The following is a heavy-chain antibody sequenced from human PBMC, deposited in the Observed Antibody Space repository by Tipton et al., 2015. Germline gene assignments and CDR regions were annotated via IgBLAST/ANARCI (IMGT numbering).Heavy chain of an antibody. CDR2: ISHSGST. J-gene: IGHJ4*02. Sequence: TLSLTCTVSGGSFSDSYWGWIRQPPGKGLEWIGAISHSGSTYYNPSLRSRVTISRATSKNQFSLRPSSVTAADTAVYYCACQDYDLLSRDYPAIDYWGKGALVIVSS. CDR3: ACQDYDLLSRDYPAIDY. V-gene: IGHV4-59*08. CDR1: GGSFSDSY. D-gene: IGHD3-3*01.